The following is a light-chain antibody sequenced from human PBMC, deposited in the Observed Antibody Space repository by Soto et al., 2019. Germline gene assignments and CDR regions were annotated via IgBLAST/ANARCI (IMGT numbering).Light chain of an antibody. V-gene: IGKV1-33*01. CDR3: QQYDYLPLT. CDR1: QGISDF. J-gene: IGKJ4*01. Sequence: DIQMTQSPSSLSASVGDRVTITCQASQGISDFLNWYQQKPGKAPKXMIYDASNLETGVPSRFSGGGSGTDCNFTISSLQPEDIATYYCQQYDYLPLTLGGGTKVDIK. CDR2: DAS.